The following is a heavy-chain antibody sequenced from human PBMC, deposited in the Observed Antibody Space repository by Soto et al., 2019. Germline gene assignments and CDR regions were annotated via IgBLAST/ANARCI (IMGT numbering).Heavy chain of an antibody. Sequence: KPGGSLRLSCAASGLIFSDVWMTWVRQAPGKGLEWVGRIKTKPDDGTIDYAAPVRGRFTISRDDSKNTLYLQMTSLTPDDTGVYYCTTSNLGADFWGPGTLVTVSS. CDR2: IKTKPDDGTI. D-gene: IGHD1-1*01. J-gene: IGHJ4*02. CDR1: GLIFSDVW. V-gene: IGHV3-15*01. CDR3: TTSNLGADF.